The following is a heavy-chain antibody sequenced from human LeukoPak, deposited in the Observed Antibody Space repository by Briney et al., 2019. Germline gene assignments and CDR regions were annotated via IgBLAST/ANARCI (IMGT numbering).Heavy chain of an antibody. CDR2: IYHSGST. D-gene: IGHD5-24*01. CDR1: GGSISSSNW. Sequence: SGTLSLTCAVSGGSISSSNWWSWVRQPPGKGLEWIGEIYHSGSTNYNPSLKSRVTISVDTSKNQFSLNLSSVTAADTAVYYCARVRDGYNGKFDYWGQGTLVTVSS. V-gene: IGHV4-4*02. CDR3: ARVRDGYNGKFDY. J-gene: IGHJ4*02.